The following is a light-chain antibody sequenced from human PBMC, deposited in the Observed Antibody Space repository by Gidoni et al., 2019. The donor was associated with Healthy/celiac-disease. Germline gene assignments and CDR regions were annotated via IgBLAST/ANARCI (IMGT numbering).Light chain of an antibody. V-gene: IGKV2D-29*01. J-gene: IGKJ4*02. CDR2: DVS. Sequence: DIVMTQPPLPLSVPPGQPASNSCKSRQSLLHSDGQTYLYWYMQKPGQPPQLQIYDVSNRCSGVRDRCSGSGSGIDFTLRSSRVEAEDVGVCDCMQSIQPALTFXGXTKVEIK. CDR1: QSLLHSDGQTY. CDR3: MQSIQPALT.